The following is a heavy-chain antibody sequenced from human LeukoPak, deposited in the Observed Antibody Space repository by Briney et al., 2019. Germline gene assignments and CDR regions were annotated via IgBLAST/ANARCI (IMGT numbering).Heavy chain of an antibody. CDR3: ARDISPLDFWSGYYYGMDV. J-gene: IGHJ6*02. CDR2: IYYSGST. D-gene: IGHD3-3*01. CDR1: GGSISSYY. V-gene: IGHV4-59*01. Sequence: SETLSLTCTVSGGSISSYYWSWIRQPPGKGLEWIGYIYYSGSTNYNPSLKRRVTISVDTSKNQFSLKLSSVTAADTAVYYCARDISPLDFWSGYYYGMDVWGQGTTVTVSS.